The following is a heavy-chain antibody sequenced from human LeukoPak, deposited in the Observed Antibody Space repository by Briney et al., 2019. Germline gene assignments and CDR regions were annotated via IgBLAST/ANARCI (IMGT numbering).Heavy chain of an antibody. J-gene: IGHJ3*02. CDR3: ARGPQGYDSSGYYAEEDDAIDM. CDR1: RFTFRNYW. Sequence: PGGSLRLSCAASRFTFRNYWMYWVRQAPGKGLVWVSSINSDGSYTNYADSVKGRFAISRDNAKITLYLQMNSLRAEDTAVYYCARGPQGYDSSGYYAEEDDAIDMWGQGTMVTVSS. CDR2: INSDGSYT. D-gene: IGHD3-22*01. V-gene: IGHV3-74*01.